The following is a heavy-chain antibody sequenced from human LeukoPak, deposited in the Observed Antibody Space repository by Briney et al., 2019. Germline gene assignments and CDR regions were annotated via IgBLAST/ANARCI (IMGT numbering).Heavy chain of an antibody. D-gene: IGHD4-11*01. V-gene: IGHV4-59*08. Sequence: GSLRLSCAASGFTVSSYYWSWIRQPPGKGLEWIGYIYYSGSTNYNPSLKSRVTISVDTSKNQFSLKLSSVTAADTAVYYCARRGMTTVTTVSFWYFDLWGRGTLVTVSS. J-gene: IGHJ2*01. CDR3: ARRGMTTVTTVSFWYFDL. CDR2: IYYSGST. CDR1: GFTVSSYY.